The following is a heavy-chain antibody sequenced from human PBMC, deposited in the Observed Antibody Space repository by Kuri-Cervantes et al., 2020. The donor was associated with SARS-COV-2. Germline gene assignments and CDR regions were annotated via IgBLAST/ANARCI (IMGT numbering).Heavy chain of an antibody. V-gene: IGHV2-5*02. CDR2: IYWDDDK. D-gene: IGHD4-23*01. CDR1: GFSLSTSGMG. J-gene: IGHJ4*02. Sequence: SGPTLVKPTQTLTLTCTFSGFSLSTSGMGVGWIRQPPGKALEWLALIYWDDDKRYSPSLNNRLTITKDTSKNQVVLTVTNMDPVDTATYFCVHISSVTSLFHYWGQATLVTVSS. CDR3: VHISSVTSLFHY.